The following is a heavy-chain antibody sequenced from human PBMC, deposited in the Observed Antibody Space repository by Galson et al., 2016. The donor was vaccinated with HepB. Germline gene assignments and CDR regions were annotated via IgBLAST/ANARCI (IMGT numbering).Heavy chain of an antibody. D-gene: IGHD5-24*01. CDR2: IYYSGAT. CDR3: ARGERWLQFYNQFGP. J-gene: IGHJ5*02. CDR1: GGSINSYY. Sequence: ETLSLTCSVSGGSINSYYWSWIRQPPGKGLEWIGYIYYSGATNYSPSFNSRVTMSVDTSKNQFSLKLSSVTAADTAVYYCARGERWLQFYNQFGPWGQGTLVTVSS. V-gene: IGHV4-59*01.